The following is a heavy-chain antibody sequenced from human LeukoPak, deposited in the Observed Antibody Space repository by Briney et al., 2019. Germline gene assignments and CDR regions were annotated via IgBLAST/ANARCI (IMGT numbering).Heavy chain of an antibody. J-gene: IGHJ4*02. CDR2: INPSGGST. Sequence: ASVKVSCKASGGTFSSYAISWVRQAPGQGLEWMGIINPSGGSTSYAQKFQGRVTMTRDTSTSTVYMELSSLRSEDTAVYYCARVLSSSSRGAAFDYWGQGTLVTVSS. CDR1: GGTFSSYA. CDR3: ARVLSSSSRGAAFDY. D-gene: IGHD6-6*01. V-gene: IGHV1-46*01.